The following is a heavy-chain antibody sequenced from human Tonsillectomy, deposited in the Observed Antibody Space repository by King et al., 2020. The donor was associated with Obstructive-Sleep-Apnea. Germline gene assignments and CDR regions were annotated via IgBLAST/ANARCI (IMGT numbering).Heavy chain of an antibody. V-gene: IGHV4-59*01. CDR3: ARGLDIVVVPAAMPNWFDP. J-gene: IGHJ5*02. CDR2: LSYRGRP. CDR1: GGSLRRSS. Sequence: PLPASGPGLVPPSAPLSLPCTVSGGSLRRSSWRWLRPPPGQGLAWLGSLSYRGRPNSTPSLQRRVTISVDTSKHPFSLKLSSVTAADTAVYYCARGLDIVVVPAAMPNWFDPWGQGTLVTVAS. D-gene: IGHD2-2*01.